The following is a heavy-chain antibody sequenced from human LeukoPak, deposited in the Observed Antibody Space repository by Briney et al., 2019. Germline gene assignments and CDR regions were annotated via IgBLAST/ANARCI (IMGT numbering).Heavy chain of an antibody. CDR2: IYSGVST. J-gene: IGHJ4*02. CDR3: ASTFYGDSPPY. D-gene: IGHD4-17*01. V-gene: IGHV3-66*01. Sequence: GGSLRLSCAASGFTVSSNYMSWVRQAPGKGLEWVSVIYSGVSTYYADSVKGRFTISRDNSKNTLYLQMNSLRAADTAVYYCASTFYGDSPPYWGQGTLVTVSS. CDR1: GFTVSSNY.